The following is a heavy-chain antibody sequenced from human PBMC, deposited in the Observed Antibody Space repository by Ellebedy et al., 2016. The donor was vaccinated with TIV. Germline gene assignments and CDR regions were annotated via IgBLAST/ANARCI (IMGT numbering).Heavy chain of an antibody. CDR1: GSSFTDYY. Sequence: ASVKVSXKTSGSSFTDYYMHWVRQAPGQGLEWMAWINPYNGDTNYAPKFQGRVTVTRDTSLGTTYMELTRLTTADTAVFYCTRYRFGTAHQFDYWGQGTLVTVSS. V-gene: IGHV1-2*02. J-gene: IGHJ4*02. D-gene: IGHD1-1*01. CDR3: TRYRFGTAHQFDY. CDR2: INPYNGDT.